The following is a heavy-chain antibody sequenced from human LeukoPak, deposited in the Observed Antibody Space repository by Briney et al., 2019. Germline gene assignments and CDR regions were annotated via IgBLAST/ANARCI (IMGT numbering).Heavy chain of an antibody. CDR1: GGSFSGYY. Sequence: SETLSLTCAVYGGSFSGYYWSWIRQPPGKGLEWIGEINHSGSTNYNPSLKSRVTISVDTSKNQFSLKLSSVTAADTAVYYCARGSHKYSSSWYWSRFWFDPWGQGTLVTVSS. J-gene: IGHJ5*02. CDR3: ARGSHKYSSSWYWSRFWFDP. V-gene: IGHV4-34*01. D-gene: IGHD6-13*01. CDR2: INHSGST.